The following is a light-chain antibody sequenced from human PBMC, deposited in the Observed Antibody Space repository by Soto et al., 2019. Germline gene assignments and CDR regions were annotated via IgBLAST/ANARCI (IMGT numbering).Light chain of an antibody. V-gene: IGLV2-14*03. J-gene: IGLJ1*01. CDR1: SSDIGHYDY. Sequence: QSALTQPAAVSGSPGQSITISCTGTSSDIGHYDYVSWYQQHPGKAPKLMIYHVTYRPSGVSNRYSGSKSGNSASLTISGLQDYCEADYYCCSLTTSHTYVFGSRTKLTVL. CDR3: CSLTTSHTYV. CDR2: HVT.